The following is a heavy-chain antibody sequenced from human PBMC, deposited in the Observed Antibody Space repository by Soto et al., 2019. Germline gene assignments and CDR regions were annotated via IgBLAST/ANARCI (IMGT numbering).Heavy chain of an antibody. Sequence: QPGGSLRLSCVASGFTFDLNGLHWVRQAPGKGLEWVTVISYDGSDKYYADSLKGRVTVSRDNSKNTLYLHMDSLRTEDTAIYYCARDRGAGRENYFGMDVWGQGTTVTVSS. CDR1: GFTFDLNG. D-gene: IGHD3-10*01. V-gene: IGHV3-30-3*01. CDR3: ARDRGAGRENYFGMDV. J-gene: IGHJ6*02. CDR2: ISYDGSDK.